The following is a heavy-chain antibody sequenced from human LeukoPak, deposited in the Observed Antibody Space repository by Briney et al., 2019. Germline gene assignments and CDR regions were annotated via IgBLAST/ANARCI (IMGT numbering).Heavy chain of an antibody. CDR1: GFTFSSNA. CDR3: AKVLAFSSWFGDLFATFDI. D-gene: IGHD3-10*01. CDR2: ISGNGVST. V-gene: IGHV3-23*01. Sequence: GGSLRLSCAASGFTFSSNAMSWVRQAPGKGLEWVSSISGNGVSTYYTDSVKGRFTISRANSKNTLYLQMNSLRAEDTAIYYCAKVLAFSSWFGDLFATFDIWGQGTMVTVSS. J-gene: IGHJ3*02.